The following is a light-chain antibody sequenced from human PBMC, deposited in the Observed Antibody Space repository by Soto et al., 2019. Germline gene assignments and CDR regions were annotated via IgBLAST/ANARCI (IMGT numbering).Light chain of an antibody. CDR3: QQYGSSPRT. J-gene: IGKJ1*01. Sequence: EIVVTQSPATLSVSPGERATLSCRTSQSVSSHLAWYQQTHGQAPRILIYGAFKRDTGIPDRFSGSGSGTDFTLTISRMEPEDFEVYCCQQYGSSPRTFGQGTKVDIK. V-gene: IGKV3-20*01. CDR2: GAF. CDR1: QSVSSH.